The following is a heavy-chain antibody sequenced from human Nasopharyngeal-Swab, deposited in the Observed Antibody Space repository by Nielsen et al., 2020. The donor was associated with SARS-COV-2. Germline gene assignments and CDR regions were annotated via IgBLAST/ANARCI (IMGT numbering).Heavy chain of an antibody. J-gene: IGHJ4*02. CDR1: GFDFNNYG. CDR2: IYSGGDT. V-gene: IGHV3-53*01. D-gene: IGHD3-3*01. CDR3: ARGESGFDPLDC. Sequence: GESLKISCAASGFDFNNYGMNWVRQAPGKGLEWVSLIYSGGDTDYADSVKGRFIMSRDKSKNTLYLQMNRLRAEDTAVYYCARGESGFDPLDCWGQGTLVTVSS.